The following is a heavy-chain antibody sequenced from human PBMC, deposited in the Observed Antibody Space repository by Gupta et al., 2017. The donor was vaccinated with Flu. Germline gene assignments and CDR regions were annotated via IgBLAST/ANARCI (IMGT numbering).Heavy chain of an antibody. J-gene: IGHJ6*02. CDR3: AKDLAYREYYNYGMDV. CDR1: GFTFSSYG. Sequence: QVQLVECGGGVVQPGRSLRLSCAASGFTFSSYGMHWVRQAPGKGLEWVAVISYDGSNKYYADSVKGRFTISRDNSKNTLYLQMNSLRAEDTAVYYCAKDLAYREYYNYGMDVWGQGTTVTVSS. D-gene: IGHD3-3*02. V-gene: IGHV3-30*18. CDR2: ISYDGSNK.